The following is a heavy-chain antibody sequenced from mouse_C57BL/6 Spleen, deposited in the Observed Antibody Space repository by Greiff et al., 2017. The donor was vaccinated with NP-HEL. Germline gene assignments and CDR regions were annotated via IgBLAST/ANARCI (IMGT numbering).Heavy chain of an antibody. Sequence: VQLQQSGAELARPGASVKLSCKASGYTFTSYGISWVKQRTGQGLEWIGEIYPRSGNTYYNEKFKGKATLTADKSSSTAYMELRSLTSEDSAVYFCARRTVYYYGSSEGDYFDYWGQGTTLTVSS. V-gene: IGHV1-81*01. CDR3: ARRTVYYYGSSEGDYFDY. D-gene: IGHD1-1*01. J-gene: IGHJ2*01. CDR2: IYPRSGNT. CDR1: GYTFTSYG.